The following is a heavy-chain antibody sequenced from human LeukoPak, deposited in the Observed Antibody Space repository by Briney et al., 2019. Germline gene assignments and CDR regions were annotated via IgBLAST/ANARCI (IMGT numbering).Heavy chain of an antibody. CDR2: ISGDGGST. Sequence: GGSLRLSCAASGFTFDDYAMHWVRQAPGKGLEWVSLISGDGGSTYYADSVKGRFAISRDNSKNSLYLQMNSLRTEDTALYYCAKGPSEAARLSYYYYYMDVWGKGTTVTVSS. CDR1: GFTFDDYA. J-gene: IGHJ6*03. CDR3: AKGPSEAARLSYYYYYMDV. D-gene: IGHD6-6*01. V-gene: IGHV3-43*02.